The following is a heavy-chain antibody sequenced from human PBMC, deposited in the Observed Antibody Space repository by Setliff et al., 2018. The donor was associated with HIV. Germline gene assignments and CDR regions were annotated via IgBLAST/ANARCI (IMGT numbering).Heavy chain of an antibody. CDR2: IYPGDSDP. CDR1: GYSFTSYW. Sequence: PGESLKISCKGSGYSFTSYWIGWVRQMPGKGLEWMGIIYPGDSDPRYSPSFQGQVTISADKSISTAYLQWSSLKASDTAMYYCARVGDYYDSSGYYGPLDYWGQGTLFTVSS. V-gene: IGHV5-51*01. CDR3: ARVGDYYDSSGYYGPLDY. D-gene: IGHD3-22*01. J-gene: IGHJ4*02.